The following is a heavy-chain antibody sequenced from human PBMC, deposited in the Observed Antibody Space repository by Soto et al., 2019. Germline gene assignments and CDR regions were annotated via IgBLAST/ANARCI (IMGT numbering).Heavy chain of an antibody. D-gene: IGHD3-10*01. V-gene: IGHV2-5*02. CDR2: IYWDGDK. CDR1: GFSLSTSGVG. CDR3: AQGGGGY. Sequence: QITLKESGPTLVKPTQTLTLTCTFSGFSLSTSGVGVGWIRQPPGKALEWLALIYWDGDKRYSPSLKSRLTVTKDTSKNQLVLTMTNMDPVDTATYYCAQGGGGYWGQGTLVTVSS. J-gene: IGHJ4*02.